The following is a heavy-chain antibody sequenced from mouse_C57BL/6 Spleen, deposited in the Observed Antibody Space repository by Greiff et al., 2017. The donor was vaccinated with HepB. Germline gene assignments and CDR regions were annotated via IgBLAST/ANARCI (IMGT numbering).Heavy chain of an antibody. J-gene: IGHJ1*03. CDR1: GYSFTGYY. V-gene: IGHV1-42*01. CDR3: ARGYYYGSSYYWYFDV. D-gene: IGHD1-1*01. Sequence: VQLQQSGPELVKPGASVKISCKASGYSFTGYYMNWVKQSPEKSLEWIGEINPSTGGTTYNQKFKAKATLTVDKSSSTAYMKLKSLTSEDSAVYYCARGYYYGSSYYWYFDVWGTGTTVTVSS. CDR2: INPSTGGT.